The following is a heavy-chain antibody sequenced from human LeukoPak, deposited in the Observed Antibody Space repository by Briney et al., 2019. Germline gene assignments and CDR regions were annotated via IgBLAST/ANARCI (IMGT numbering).Heavy chain of an antibody. CDR1: GGSISSSSYY. J-gene: IGHJ4*02. CDR3: ARQGGGYHRPDY. D-gene: IGHD5-12*01. CDR2: IYYSGST. V-gene: IGHV4-39*01. Sequence: SETLSLTCTVSGGSISSSSYYWGWIRQPPGKGLEWIGSIYYSGSTYYNPSLKSRVTISVDTSKNQFSLKLSSVTAADTAVYYCARQGGGYHRPDYWGQGTLVTVSS.